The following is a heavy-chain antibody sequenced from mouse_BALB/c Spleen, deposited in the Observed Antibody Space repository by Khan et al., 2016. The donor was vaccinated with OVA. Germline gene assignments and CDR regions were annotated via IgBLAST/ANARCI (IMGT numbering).Heavy chain of an antibody. V-gene: IGHV3-6*02. CDR3: ARGYPFAY. J-gene: IGHJ3*01. CDR2: ISYDGSK. D-gene: IGHD1-1*01. CDR1: DYSITSGYY. Sequence: EVQLQESGPGLVKPSQSLSLTCSVTDYSITSGYYWNWLRQLPGNKLEWMGYISYDGSKNFNPSLKNRISITRDTSKNQFFLKLNSVTTEDTATYYCARGYPFAYWGQGTLVTVSA.